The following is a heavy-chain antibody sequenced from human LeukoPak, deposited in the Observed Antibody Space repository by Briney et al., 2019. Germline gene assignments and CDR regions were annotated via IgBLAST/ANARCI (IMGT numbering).Heavy chain of an antibody. CDR1: GGSFSGYY. D-gene: IGHD3-10*01. Sequence: SETLSLTCAVYGGSFSGYYWSWIRQPPGKGLEWIGEINHSGSTNYNPSLKSRVTISVDTSKNQFSLKLSSVTAADTAVYYCARAPLLWFGELPTPGYYYMDVWGKGTTVTVSS. V-gene: IGHV4-34*01. J-gene: IGHJ6*03. CDR3: ARAPLLWFGELPTPGYYYMDV. CDR2: INHSGST.